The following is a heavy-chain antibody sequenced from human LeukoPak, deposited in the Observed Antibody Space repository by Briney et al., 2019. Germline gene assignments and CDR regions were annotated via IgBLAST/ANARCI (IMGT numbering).Heavy chain of an antibody. V-gene: IGHV1-69*05. CDR3: ASSHDSSGYYYDSLDY. D-gene: IGHD3-22*01. CDR2: IIPIFGTA. J-gene: IGHJ4*02. Sequence: SVKVSCKASGGTFSSYAISWVRQAPGQGREWMGGIIPIFGTANYAQKFQGRVTITTDESTSTASMELSSLRSEDTAVYYCASSHDSSGYYYDSLDYWGQGTLVTVSS. CDR1: GGTFSSYA.